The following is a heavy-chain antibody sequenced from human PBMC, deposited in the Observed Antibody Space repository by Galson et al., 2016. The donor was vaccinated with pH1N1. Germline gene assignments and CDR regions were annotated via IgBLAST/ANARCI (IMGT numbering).Heavy chain of an antibody. V-gene: IGHV4-59*01. D-gene: IGHD6-13*01. CDR3: ARGVAAAGSYYFDY. CDR2: TSNIGGT. CDR1: GASITSYY. Sequence: LSLTCSVSGASITSYYWSWIRPPPGKGLEWIGYTSNIGGTNYNPSLRSRVTLSLDTSKNQISLRLSSVTAADTAVYYCARGVAAAGSYYFDYWGQGTLVTVSS. J-gene: IGHJ4*02.